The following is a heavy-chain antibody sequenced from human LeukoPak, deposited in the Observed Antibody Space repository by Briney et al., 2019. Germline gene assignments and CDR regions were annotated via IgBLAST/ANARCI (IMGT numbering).Heavy chain of an antibody. CDR3: AKAKFGELSIFGVDY. J-gene: IGHJ4*02. CDR1: GFTFSSYG. V-gene: IGHV3-30*18. Sequence: TGGSLRLSCAASGFTFSSYGMHWVRQAPGKGLEWVAVISYDGSNKYYADSVKGRFTISRDNSKNTLYLQMNSLRAEDTAVYYCAKAKFGELSIFGVDYWGQGTLVTVSS. D-gene: IGHD3-10*01. CDR2: ISYDGSNK.